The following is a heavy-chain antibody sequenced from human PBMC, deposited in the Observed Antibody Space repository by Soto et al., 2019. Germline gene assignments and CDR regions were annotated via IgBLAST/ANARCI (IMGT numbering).Heavy chain of an antibody. V-gene: IGHV5-51*01. Sequence: GESLKISCKGFDYTFAAYWIGWVRQMPGKGLEWMEVINPRDSDVKYSPPFEGQVTISADKSINTAFLQWRSLKASDTAMYYCARPDYNQDVWYHKYDIWGQGTMVTVSS. CDR2: INPRDSDV. D-gene: IGHD3-10*01. J-gene: IGHJ3*02. CDR1: DYTFAAYW. CDR3: ARPDYNQDVWYHKYDI.